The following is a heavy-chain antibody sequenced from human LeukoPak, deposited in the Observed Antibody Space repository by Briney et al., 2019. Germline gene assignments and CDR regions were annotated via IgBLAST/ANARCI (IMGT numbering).Heavy chain of an antibody. CDR2: IYYSGST. V-gene: IGHV4-39*01. CDR3: ARHPYQLLWLSWFDP. CDR1: GGSISSSSYY. J-gene: IGHJ5*02. D-gene: IGHD2-2*01. Sequence: PSETLSLTCTVSGGSISSSSYYWGWIRQPPGKGLEWIGSIYYSGSTYYSPPRKSRVTVSVDTSKKQFSLKLRSVTAADTAVYYCARHPYQLLWLSWFDPWGQGTLVTVSS.